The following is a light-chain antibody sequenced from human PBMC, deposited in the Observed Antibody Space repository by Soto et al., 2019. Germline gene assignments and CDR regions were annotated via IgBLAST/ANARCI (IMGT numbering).Light chain of an antibody. CDR1: QSVSSSY. J-gene: IGKJ1*01. CDR2: GTS. V-gene: IGKV3-20*01. CDR3: QQYGTSPKT. Sequence: EIVFTQSPGTLSLSPGERATLSCRASQSVSSSYLAWYQQKTGQAPRLLIYGTSNRATGIPDGFTGSGSGTECTLTIISLEREDFEVYYCQQYGTSPKTFGQGTKVDIK.